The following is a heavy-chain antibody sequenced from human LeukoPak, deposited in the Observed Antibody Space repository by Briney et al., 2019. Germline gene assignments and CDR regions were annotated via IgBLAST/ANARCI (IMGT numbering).Heavy chain of an antibody. J-gene: IGHJ6*04. D-gene: IGHD3-10*01. V-gene: IGHV3-21*01. CDR3: VKVAKYYYGSETYYFFEH. CDR2: ISSSSSYI. Sequence: PGGSLRLSCAASGFTFSSYSMNWVRQAPGKGLEWVSSISSSSSYIYYADSVKGRFTISRDNAKNSLYLQMNSLRVEDTGIYYCVKVAKYYYGSETYYFFEHWGKGTPVTASS. CDR1: GFTFSSYS.